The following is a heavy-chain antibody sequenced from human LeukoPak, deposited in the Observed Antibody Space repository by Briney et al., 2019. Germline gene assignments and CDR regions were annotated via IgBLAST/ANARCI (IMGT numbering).Heavy chain of an antibody. Sequence: GGSLRLSCAASGFTFSNSWMSWVRQGPGKGLVWVSRIKRDGSGATYADSVKGRVTISRDNAKNTLYLQMNSLRAEDTAVYYCARSNGFGMDVWGQGTTVTVSS. CDR2: IKRDGSGA. CDR3: ARSNGFGMDV. V-gene: IGHV3-74*01. CDR1: GFTFSNSW. D-gene: IGHD2-8*01. J-gene: IGHJ6*01.